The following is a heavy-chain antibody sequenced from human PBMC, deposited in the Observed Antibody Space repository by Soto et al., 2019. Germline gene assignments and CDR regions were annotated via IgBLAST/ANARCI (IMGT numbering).Heavy chain of an antibody. J-gene: IGHJ6*02. D-gene: IGHD1-26*01. V-gene: IGHV3-21*01. CDR3: ARRDWWELRGDYYYGMDV. Sequence: EVQLVESGGGLVKPGGSLRLSCAASGFTFSSYSMNWVRQAPGKGLEWVSSISSSSSYIYYADSVKGRFTISRDNAKNSLYLQMNSLRAEDTAVYYCARRDWWELRGDYYYGMDVWGQGTTVTVSS. CDR1: GFTFSSYS. CDR2: ISSSSSYI.